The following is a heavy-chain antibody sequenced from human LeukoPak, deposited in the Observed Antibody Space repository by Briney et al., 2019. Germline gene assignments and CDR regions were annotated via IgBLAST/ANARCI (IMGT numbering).Heavy chain of an antibody. CDR3: ARGFSGSYDY. V-gene: IGHV1-18*01. Sequence: ASVKVSCKASGYSFDSYGITWVRQAPGQGLELMGWISAYNEDTNYVQKFEGRVTMTTDTPTSTAYMELRSLKSDDTAVYYCARGFSGSYDYWGQGTLVTVSS. CDR2: ISAYNEDT. J-gene: IGHJ4*02. D-gene: IGHD1-26*01. CDR1: GYSFDSYG.